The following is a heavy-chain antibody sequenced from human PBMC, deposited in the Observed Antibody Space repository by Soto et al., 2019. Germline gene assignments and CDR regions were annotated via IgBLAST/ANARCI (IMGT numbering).Heavy chain of an antibody. CDR2: ISGSGGST. V-gene: IGHV3-23*01. CDR3: AKDSACDSHVYYYYMDV. D-gene: IGHD2-21*02. CDR1: AFSFSNYA. J-gene: IGHJ6*03. Sequence: VQLLESGGGLVQPGGSLRLSCEASAFSFSNYAMSWVRQAPGKGLEWVSAISGSGGSTYYADSVKGRFTISRDNSKNTLYLQMNSLRGEDTAIYYCAKDSACDSHVYYYYMDVWGKGTTVTVSS.